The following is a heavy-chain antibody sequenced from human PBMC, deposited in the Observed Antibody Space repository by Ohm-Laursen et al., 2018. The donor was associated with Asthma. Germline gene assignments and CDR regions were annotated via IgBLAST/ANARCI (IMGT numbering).Heavy chain of an antibody. CDR3: AKDLGTVTKGYFDY. CDR1: GFTFSTYA. V-gene: IGHV3-23*01. D-gene: IGHD4-17*01. Sequence: SLRLSCTASGFTFSTYAMNWVRQAPGQGLEWVSVISGSGGTTYYADSVGGRFTISRDNSKNTMYLQMNSLRAEDTAVYYCAKDLGTVTKGYFDYWGQGTLVTVSS. CDR2: ISGSGGTT. J-gene: IGHJ4*02.